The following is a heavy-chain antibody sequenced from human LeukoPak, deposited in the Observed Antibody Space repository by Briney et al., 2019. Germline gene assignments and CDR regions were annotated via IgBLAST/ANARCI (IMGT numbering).Heavy chain of an antibody. CDR3: ARVSSDCSSTSCYVYDAVDI. CDR1: GYTFTSYY. D-gene: IGHD2-2*01. J-gene: IGHJ3*02. Sequence: ASVKVSCKASGYTFTSYYMHWVRQAPGQGLEWMGIINHSGGSTSYAQKFQGRVTMTRDTSTSTVYMELNSLRSEDTAVYYCARVSSDCSSTSCYVYDAVDIWGQGTMVTVSS. CDR2: INHSGGST. V-gene: IGHV1-46*01.